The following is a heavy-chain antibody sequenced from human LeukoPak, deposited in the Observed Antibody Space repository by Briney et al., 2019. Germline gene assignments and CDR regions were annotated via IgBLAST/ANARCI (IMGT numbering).Heavy chain of an antibody. CDR3: ARAADDYFFDY. D-gene: IGHD2-21*02. CDR1: GFTFSSYA. V-gene: IGHV3-23*01. CDR2: IGGSGTST. Sequence: PGGSLRLSCAVSGFTFSSYAMSWVRRAPGEGLEWVSGIGGSGTSTYYADSVKGRFTISRDNSKNTLYLQMNGLRADDTAVYYCARAADDYFFDYWGQGTLITVSS. J-gene: IGHJ4*02.